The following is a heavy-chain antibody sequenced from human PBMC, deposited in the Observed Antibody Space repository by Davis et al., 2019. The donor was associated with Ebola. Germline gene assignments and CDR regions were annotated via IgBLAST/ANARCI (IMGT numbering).Heavy chain of an antibody. CDR3: AKVGYDFWSGYFDY. J-gene: IGHJ4*02. CDR2: ISYDGSNK. CDR1: GFTFSSYG. V-gene: IGHV3-30*18. Sequence: PGGSLRLSCAASGFTFSSYGMHWVRQAPGKGLEWVAVISYDGSNKYYADSVKGRFTISRDNSKNTLYLQMNSLRAEDTAVYYCAKVGYDFWSGYFDYWGQGTLVTVSS. D-gene: IGHD3-3*01.